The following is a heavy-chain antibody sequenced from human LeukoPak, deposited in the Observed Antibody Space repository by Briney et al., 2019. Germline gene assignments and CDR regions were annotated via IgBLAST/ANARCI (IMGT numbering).Heavy chain of an antibody. D-gene: IGHD2/OR15-2a*01. Sequence: GGSLGLSCAASGFTFSSYSMNWVRQAPGKGLEWVSYISSSSSTIYYADSVKGRFTISRDNAKNSLYLQMNSLRAEDTAVYYCARAPLSLYYYYGMDVWGQGTTVTVSS. J-gene: IGHJ6*02. V-gene: IGHV3-48*04. CDR2: ISSSSSTI. CDR3: ARAPLSLYYYYGMDV. CDR1: GFTFSSYS.